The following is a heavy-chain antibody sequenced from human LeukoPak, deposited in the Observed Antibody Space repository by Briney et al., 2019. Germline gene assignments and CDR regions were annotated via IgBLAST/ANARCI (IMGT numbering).Heavy chain of an antibody. CDR3: ARGEMTTVTNVIRDY. CDR2: IFPSGGEI. D-gene: IGHD4-17*01. Sequence: GGSLRLSCAASGFTFSTFAMIWVRQPPGKGLEWVSSIFPSGGEIHYADSVRGRFTISRDNSKSTLSLQMNSLRSDDTAVYYCARGEMTTVTNVIRDYWGQGTLVTVSS. CDR1: GFTFSTFA. V-gene: IGHV3-23*01. J-gene: IGHJ4*02.